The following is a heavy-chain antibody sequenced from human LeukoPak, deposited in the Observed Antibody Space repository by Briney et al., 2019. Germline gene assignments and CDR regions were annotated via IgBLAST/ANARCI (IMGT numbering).Heavy chain of an antibody. J-gene: IGHJ6*02. CDR3: ARDRSFSSGWYPFYYGMDV. CDR1: GFTVSSNY. CDR2: IYSGGST. D-gene: IGHD6-19*01. Sequence: GGSLRLSCAASGFTVSSNYMSWVRLAPGKGLEWVSVIYSGGSTYYADSVKGRFTISRDNSKNTLYLQMNSLRAEDTAVHYCARDRSFSSGWYPFYYGMDVWGQGTTVTVSS. V-gene: IGHV3-66*01.